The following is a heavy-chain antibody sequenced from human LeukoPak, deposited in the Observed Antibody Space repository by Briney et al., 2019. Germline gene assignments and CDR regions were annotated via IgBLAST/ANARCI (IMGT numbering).Heavy chain of an antibody. V-gene: IGHV3-23*01. CDR1: GFTFSTFA. D-gene: IGHD1-1*01. Sequence: GGSLRLSCAASGFTFSTFAMIWVRQPPGKGVEWVSSIFPSGGEIHYADSVRGRFTISRDNSKSTLSLQMNSLRAEDTAIYYCAKDGTGTYWYFDLWGRGTLVTVSS. CDR2: IFPSGGEI. CDR3: AKDGTGTYWYFDL. J-gene: IGHJ2*01.